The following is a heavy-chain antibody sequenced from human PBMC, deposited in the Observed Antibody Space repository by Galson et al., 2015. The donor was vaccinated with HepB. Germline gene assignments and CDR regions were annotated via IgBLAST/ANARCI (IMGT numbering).Heavy chain of an antibody. J-gene: IGHJ4*02. CDR2: ISSSSSYI. CDR1: GFTFSSYS. Sequence: SLRLSCAASGFTFSSYSMNWVRQAPGKGLEWVSSISSSSSYIYYADSVKGRFTISRDNAKNSLYLQMNSLRAEDTAVYYCASLGCSGGSCYSWGQGTLVTVSS. D-gene: IGHD2-15*01. CDR3: ASLGCSGGSCYS. V-gene: IGHV3-21*01.